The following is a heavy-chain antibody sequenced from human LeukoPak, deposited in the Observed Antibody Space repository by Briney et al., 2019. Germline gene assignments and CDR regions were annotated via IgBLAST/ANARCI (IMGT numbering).Heavy chain of an antibody. D-gene: IGHD2-2*01. CDR3: ARGPRSSSTSCYWPPYVCLRAPFDP. Sequence: SETLSLTCTVSGYSISSGYYWGWIRQPPGKGLEWIGSIYHSGSTYYNPSLKSRVTISVDTSKNQFSLKLSSVTAADTAVYYCARGPRSSSTSCYWPPYVCLRAPFDPWGQGTLVTVSS. V-gene: IGHV4-38-2*02. J-gene: IGHJ5*02. CDR1: GYSISSGYY. CDR2: IYHSGST.